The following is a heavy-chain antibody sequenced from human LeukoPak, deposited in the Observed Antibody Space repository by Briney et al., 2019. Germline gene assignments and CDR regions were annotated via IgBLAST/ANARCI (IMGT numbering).Heavy chain of an antibody. CDR2: ISSSSSYI. D-gene: IGHD5-12*01. CDR3: AAPQGNSGYENYYYMDV. Sequence: GGTLRLSCAASGFTFSSYSMNWVRQAPGKGLEWVSSISSSSSYIYYADSVKGRVTISRDNYKNTLYLQMNSLRAEDTAVYYCAAPQGNSGYENYYYMDVWGKGTTVTISS. J-gene: IGHJ6*03. CDR1: GFTFSSYS. V-gene: IGHV3-21*01.